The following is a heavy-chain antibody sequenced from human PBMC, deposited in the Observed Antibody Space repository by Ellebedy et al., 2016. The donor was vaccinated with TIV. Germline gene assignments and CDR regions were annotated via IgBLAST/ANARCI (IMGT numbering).Heavy chain of an antibody. CDR3: ARGPLRYFDWVYYYHGMDV. D-gene: IGHD3-9*01. CDR2: IYYSGYT. J-gene: IGHJ6*02. Sequence: MPSETLSLTCTVSGGSISTYYWSWIRQPPGQGLEWIGYIYYSGYTEYNPSLKSRVTISLDTSKDPFSLRLSSVTAADTAVYYCARGPLRYFDWVYYYHGMDVWGQGTTVTVSS. V-gene: IGHV4-59*08. CDR1: GGSISTYY.